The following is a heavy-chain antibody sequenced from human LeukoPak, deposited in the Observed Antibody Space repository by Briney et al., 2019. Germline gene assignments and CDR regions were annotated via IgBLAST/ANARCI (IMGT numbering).Heavy chain of an antibody. V-gene: IGHV3-21*01. J-gene: IGHJ4*02. D-gene: IGHD6-19*01. CDR1: GFTFSSYS. CDR3: ARDLKAGAVAGTALFG. CDR2: ISSSSSYI. Sequence: PGGSLRLFCAASGFTFSSYSMNWVRQAPGKGLEWVSSISSSSSYIYYADSVKGRFTISRDNAKNSLYLQMNSLRAEDTAVYYCARDLKAGAVAGTALFGWGQGTLVTVSS.